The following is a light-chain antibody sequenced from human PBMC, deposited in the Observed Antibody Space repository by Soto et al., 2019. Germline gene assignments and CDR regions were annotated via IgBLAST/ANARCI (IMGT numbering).Light chain of an antibody. CDR1: QGISND. J-gene: IGKJ4*01. CDR3: QKYNSAPPGAT. V-gene: IGKV1-27*01. Sequence: DIQMTQSPSSLSASVGDRVTITCRASQGISNDLAWYQQKPGKVPKLLIYAASTLQSGVPFRFSGSGSGTDFTLSISSLQPEDVATYYCQKYNSAPPGATFGGGTKVEIK. CDR2: AAS.